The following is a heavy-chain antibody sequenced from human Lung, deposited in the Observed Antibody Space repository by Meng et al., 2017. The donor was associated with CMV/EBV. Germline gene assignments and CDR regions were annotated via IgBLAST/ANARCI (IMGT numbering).Heavy chain of an antibody. CDR1: GFTFDDYT. CDR3: AKDRAQDLAAGYSNYEFDY. V-gene: IGHV3-43*01. D-gene: IGHD4-11*01. Sequence: SCAASGFTFDDYTMHWVRQAPGKGLEWVSLISWDGGSTYYADSVKGRFTISRDNSKNSLYLQMNSLRTEDTALYYCAKDRAQDLAAGYSNYEFDYWXQGTLVTVSS. CDR2: ISWDGGST. J-gene: IGHJ4*02.